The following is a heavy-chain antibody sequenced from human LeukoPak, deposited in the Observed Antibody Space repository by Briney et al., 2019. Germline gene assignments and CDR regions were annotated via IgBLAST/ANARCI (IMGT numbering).Heavy chain of an antibody. CDR1: GGSFSGYY. CDR2: INHSGST. V-gene: IGHV4-34*01. CDR3: AREQKSAVAGTPDY. Sequence: SETLSLTCAVYGGSFSGYYWSWIRQPPGKGLEWIGEINHSGSTNYNPSLKSRVTISVDTSKNQFSLKLSPVTAADTAVYYCAREQKSAVAGTPDYWGQGTLVTVSS. J-gene: IGHJ4*02. D-gene: IGHD6-19*01.